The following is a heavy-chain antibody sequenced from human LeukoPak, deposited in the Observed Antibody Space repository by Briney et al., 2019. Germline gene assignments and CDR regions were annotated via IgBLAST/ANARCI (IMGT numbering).Heavy chain of an antibody. Sequence: SETLSLTCAVYGGSFSGYYWSWIRQPPGKGLEWIGEINHSGSTNYNPSLKSRVTISVDTSKNQFSLKLSSVTAADTAVYYCARGIVVVVAAIGPPDYWGQGTLVTVSS. CDR2: INHSGST. V-gene: IGHV4-34*01. CDR3: ARGIVVVVAAIGPPDY. J-gene: IGHJ4*02. D-gene: IGHD2-15*01. CDR1: GGSFSGYY.